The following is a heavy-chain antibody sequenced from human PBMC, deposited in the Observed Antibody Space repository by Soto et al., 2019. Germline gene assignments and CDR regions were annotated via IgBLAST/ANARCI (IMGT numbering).Heavy chain of an antibody. CDR3: ARDLGEYSRYYMDA. J-gene: IGHJ6*03. D-gene: IGHD1-26*01. CDR1: GFTFSSYA. V-gene: IGHV3-64*01. Sequence: GGSLRLSCAASGFTFSSYAMHWVRQAPGKGLEYVSAISSNGGSTYYANSVKGRFTISRDNSKNTLYLQMGSLRAEDMAVYYCARDLGEYSRYYMDAWGKGT. CDR2: ISSNGGST.